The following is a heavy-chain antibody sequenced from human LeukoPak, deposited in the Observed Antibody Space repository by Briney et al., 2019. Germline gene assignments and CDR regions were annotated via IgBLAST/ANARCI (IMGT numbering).Heavy chain of an antibody. CDR2: ISSSGGST. D-gene: IGHD5-18*01. V-gene: IGHV3-23*01. CDR3: AKAARIQLWFWDY. CDR1: GFTFSSYA. Sequence: GGSLRLSCVASGFTFSSYAMSWVRQAPGKGLEWVSAISSSGGSTYYADSVKGRFTISRDNSKNTLYLQMNSLRAEDTAVYYCAKAARIQLWFWDYWGQGTLVTVSS. J-gene: IGHJ4*02.